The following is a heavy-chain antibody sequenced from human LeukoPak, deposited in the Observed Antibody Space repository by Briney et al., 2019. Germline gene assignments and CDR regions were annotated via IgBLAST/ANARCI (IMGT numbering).Heavy chain of an antibody. J-gene: IGHJ6*03. D-gene: IGHD3-3*01. CDR1: GFTFSSYW. V-gene: IGHV3-7*01. CDR2: IREDGSEK. CDR3: GRLNYDFWSGVWEGYYMDV. Sequence: GGSLRLSCAASGFTFSSYWMTWLRQAPGKGLEWVANIREDGSEKYHVDSVKGRFTISRDNAKNSLYLQVNSLGAEDTAVYYCGRLNYDFWSGVWEGYYMDVWGKGTPVTVSS.